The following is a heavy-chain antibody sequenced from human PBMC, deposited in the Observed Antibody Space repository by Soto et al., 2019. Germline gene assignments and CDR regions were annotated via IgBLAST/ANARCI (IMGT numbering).Heavy chain of an antibody. J-gene: IGHJ4*02. D-gene: IGHD2-21*02. CDR1: GYTFTSYA. V-gene: IGHV1-3*05. CDR2: INAGNGNT. CDR3: AGSIVVVTALDY. Sequence: QVQLVQSGAEEKKPGASVKVSCKASGYTFTSYAMHWVRQAPGQRLEWMGWINAGNGNTKYSQKFQGRVTITRDTSASTAYMELSSLRSEDTAADYCAGSIVVVTALDYWGQGTLVTVAA.